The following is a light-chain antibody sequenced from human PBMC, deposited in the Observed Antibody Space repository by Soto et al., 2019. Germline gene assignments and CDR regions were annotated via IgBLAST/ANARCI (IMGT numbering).Light chain of an antibody. CDR2: GAS. Sequence: EIVLTQSPGTLSLSLGERATLSCRASQSVSSNFLAWYQQKPGQAPRLLMYGASSRATGIPDRFSGGGSETEFTLTISRLEPEDFSVYYCQQYGSSPPFTCGPGTKVDIK. CDR1: QSVSSNF. CDR3: QQYGSSPPFT. V-gene: IGKV3-20*01. J-gene: IGKJ3*01.